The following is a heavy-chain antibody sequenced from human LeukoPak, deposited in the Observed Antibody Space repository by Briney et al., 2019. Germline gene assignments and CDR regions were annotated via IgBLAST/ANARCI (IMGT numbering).Heavy chain of an antibody. V-gene: IGHV4-34*01. CDR1: GGSSSGYY. J-gene: IGHJ5*02. D-gene: IGHD3-22*01. Sequence: LSETLSLTCAVYGGSSSGYYWSWIRQPPGKGLEWIGEINHSGSTNYNPSLKSRVTISVDTSKNQFSLKLSSVTAADTAVYYCARRRMIVVVNNWFDPWGQGTLVTVSS. CDR3: ARRRMIVVVNNWFDP. CDR2: INHSGST.